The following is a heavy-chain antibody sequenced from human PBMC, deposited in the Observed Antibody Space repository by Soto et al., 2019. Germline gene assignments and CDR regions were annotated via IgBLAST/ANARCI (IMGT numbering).Heavy chain of an antibody. CDR2: LKQDGRVK. Sequence: GGSLRLSCAASGFTFSSYWMSWVRQAPGKGLEWVAKLKQDGRVKYYVDSVKGRFTISRDNAKNSLSLQMNSLRSEDTAVYYCARVGSGSYFDYGGQGTLVTVSS. D-gene: IGHD1-26*01. J-gene: IGHJ4*02. CDR3: ARVGSGSYFDY. CDR1: GFTFSSYW. V-gene: IGHV3-7*01.